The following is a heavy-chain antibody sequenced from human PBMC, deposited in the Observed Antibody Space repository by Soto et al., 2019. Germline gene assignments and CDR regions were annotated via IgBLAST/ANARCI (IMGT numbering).Heavy chain of an antibody. J-gene: IGHJ4*02. CDR3: LRSIGGHCTGSAWYSTQLLAL. CDR2: INHSGST. D-gene: IGHD2-8*02. CDR1: GRSFSGYF. Sequence: QVQLQQSGAGLLKPSETLSLTCTVSGRSFSGYFWSWIRQPPGKGLEWIGDINHSGSTNYNPSLKRRGSRSVDTCRTEFSLQLRAVTVTDPAPYYCLRSIGGHCTGSAWYSTQLLALWGQGTRVTVSS. V-gene: IGHV4-34*02.